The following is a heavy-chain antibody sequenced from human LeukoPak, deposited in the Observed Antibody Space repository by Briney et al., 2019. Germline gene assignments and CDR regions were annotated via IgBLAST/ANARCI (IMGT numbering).Heavy chain of an antibody. CDR2: IYHSGST. D-gene: IGHD6-13*01. Sequence: PSETLSLTCTVSGYSISSGYYWGWIRQPPGKGLEWIGSIYHSGSTYYNPSLKSRVTISVDTSKNQFSLKLSSVTAADTAVYYCASSLSSSWFNFDYWGQGTLVTVSS. V-gene: IGHV4-38-2*02. CDR1: GYSISSGYY. J-gene: IGHJ4*02. CDR3: ASSLSSSWFNFDY.